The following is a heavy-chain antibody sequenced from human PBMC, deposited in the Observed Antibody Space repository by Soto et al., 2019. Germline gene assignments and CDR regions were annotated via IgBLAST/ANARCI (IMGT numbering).Heavy chain of an antibody. CDR1: GGSISTDW. CDR3: ARQQAGTGVDY. J-gene: IGHJ4*02. D-gene: IGHD6-13*01. V-gene: IGHV4-59*01. Sequence: SETLSLTCTVSGGSISTDWWSWVRQPPGKGLEWIGYFYNSGGTKYNPSLKGRVTISADTSKNHVSLKLTSVTAADTAVYYCARQQAGTGVDYWGRGTLVTVSS. CDR2: FYNSGGT.